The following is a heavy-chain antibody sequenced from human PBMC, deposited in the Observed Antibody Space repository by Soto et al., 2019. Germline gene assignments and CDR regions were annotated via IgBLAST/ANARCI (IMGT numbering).Heavy chain of an antibody. J-gene: IGHJ6*02. CDR3: GSYVVGATGEILDNAMDV. CDR2: INPASGHT. CDR1: GYTFTTYA. D-gene: IGHD1-26*01. V-gene: IGHV1-3*01. Sequence: QVPLVQSGAEVKKPGASVKVSCKASGYTFTTYALHWVRQAPGQRPEWMGGINPASGHTKYSKRFQDRVTITRDTSACTGYMELSSLRSEDTAVYYCGSYVVGATGEILDNAMDVWGQGTTVTVSS.